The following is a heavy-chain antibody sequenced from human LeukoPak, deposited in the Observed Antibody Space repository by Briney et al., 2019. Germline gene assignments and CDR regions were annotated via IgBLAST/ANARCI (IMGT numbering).Heavy chain of an antibody. V-gene: IGHV1-46*01. Sequence: ASVKVSCKASGYTFTSYYMHWVRQAPGQGLEWMGIINPSGGSTSYAQKFQGRVTMTRDTSTSTVYMELSSLRSEDTAVYYCAREHIVVVVAATQALDYWAREPWSPSPQ. D-gene: IGHD2-15*01. CDR1: GYTFTSYY. CDR3: AREHIVVVVAATQALDY. J-gene: IGHJ4*02. CDR2: INPSGGST.